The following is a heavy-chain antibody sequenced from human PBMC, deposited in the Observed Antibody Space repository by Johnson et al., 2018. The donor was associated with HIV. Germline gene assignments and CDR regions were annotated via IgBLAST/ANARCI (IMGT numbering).Heavy chain of an antibody. J-gene: IGHJ3*02. CDR1: GFTFSDHY. Sequence: VQLVESGGGLVQPGGSLRLSCAASGFTFSDHYMDWVRQAPGKGLEWVGRVRKRVNSYTTEYAASVRGRFTISRVNAKNSLYLQMTSLRAEDTALYYCAKGLVAAALRWGGAFDIWGQGTMVTVSS. V-gene: IGHV3-72*01. CDR2: VRKRVNSYTT. CDR3: AKGLVAAALRWGGAFDI. D-gene: IGHD2-2*01.